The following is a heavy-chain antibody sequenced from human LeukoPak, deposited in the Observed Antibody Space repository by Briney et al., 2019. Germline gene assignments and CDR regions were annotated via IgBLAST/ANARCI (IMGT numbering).Heavy chain of an antibody. D-gene: IGHD5-24*01. CDR3: ARDEYRSRWLHP. J-gene: IGHJ5*02. Sequence: GGSLRLSCSGSGFNFDDFGITWVRLAPGKGLEWVANIKGDGSEKWYADSVKGRFTISRDNAQNSVHLQMNSLRAEDTAVYHCARDEYRSRWLHPWGQGTLVTVTS. V-gene: IGHV3-7*01. CDR1: GFNFDDFG. CDR2: IKGDGSEK.